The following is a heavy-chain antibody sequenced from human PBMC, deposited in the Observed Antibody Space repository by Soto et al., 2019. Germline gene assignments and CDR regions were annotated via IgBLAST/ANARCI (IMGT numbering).Heavy chain of an antibody. V-gene: IGHV6-1*01. Sequence: SQTLSLTCAISGDSVSSNSAGWNWIRQSPSRGLEWLGRTYYKSRWNNDYALSVKSRITINPDTSKNQFSLHLYSVTPEDTAVYYCTGITWFRGMDVWGQGTPVTVSS. J-gene: IGHJ6*02. CDR3: TGITWFRGMDV. CDR1: GDSVSSNSAG. D-gene: IGHD3-10*01. CDR2: TYYKSRWNN.